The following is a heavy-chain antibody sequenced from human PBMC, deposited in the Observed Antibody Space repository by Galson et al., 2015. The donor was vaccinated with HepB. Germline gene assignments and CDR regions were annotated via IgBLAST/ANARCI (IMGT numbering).Heavy chain of an antibody. Sequence: SLRLSCAASGFIFNNFCMSWVRQAPGKGLEWVANISPAGVETYYANSVRGRFTISRDNSKNTLYLQMNGLRVEDTATYFCAKGHRVTMVVVVTNYVSWGRGTLVLVSS. CDR3: AKGHRVTMVVVVTNYVS. D-gene: IGHD2-21*02. CDR1: GFIFNNFC. J-gene: IGHJ4*02. V-gene: IGHV3-23*01. CDR2: ISPAGVET.